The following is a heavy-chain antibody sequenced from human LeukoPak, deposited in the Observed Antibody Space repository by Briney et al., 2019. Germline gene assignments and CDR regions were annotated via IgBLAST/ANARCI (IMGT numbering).Heavy chain of an antibody. CDR3: ARTSQGYQLLYWFDP. Sequence: ASVKVPCKASGYTFTGYYMHWVRQAPGQGLEWMGWINPNSGGTNYAQKFQGRVTMTRDTSISTAYMELSRLRSDDTAVYYCARTSQGYQLLYWFDPWGQGTLVTVSS. V-gene: IGHV1-2*02. D-gene: IGHD2-2*01. CDR1: GYTFTGYY. CDR2: INPNSGGT. J-gene: IGHJ5*02.